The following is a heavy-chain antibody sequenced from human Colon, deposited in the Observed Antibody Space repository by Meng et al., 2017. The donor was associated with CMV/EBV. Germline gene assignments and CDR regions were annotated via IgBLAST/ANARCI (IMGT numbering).Heavy chain of an antibody. V-gene: IGHV1-8*01. J-gene: IGHJ4*02. Sequence: ASVKVSCKASGYTFTSYDIIWVRQAAGQGLEWLGWMNPYTGSTEYTQKLQGRFTVTTDNSKSTAYMDLTGLRSEDTAVYFCARGPRGGTELLDYWGQGTLVTVSS. CDR3: ARGPRGGTELLDY. D-gene: IGHD1-26*01. CDR1: GYTFTSYD. CDR2: MNPYTGST.